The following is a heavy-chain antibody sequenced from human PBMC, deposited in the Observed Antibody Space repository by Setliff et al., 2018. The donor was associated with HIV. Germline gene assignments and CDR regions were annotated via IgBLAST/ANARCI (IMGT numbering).Heavy chain of an antibody. CDR1: GGSISGFY. CDR2: IYSSGRT. Sequence: SETLSLTCNVSGGSISGFYWTWIRQPAGKGLEWIGRIYSSGRTNYNSSLKSRVTMSVDTSKNHFSLKLRSVTAADTAVYYCAREKGFGGATGWFDPWGLGTPVPLSS. J-gene: IGHJ5*02. CDR3: AREKGFGGATGWFDP. V-gene: IGHV4-4*07. D-gene: IGHD2-15*01.